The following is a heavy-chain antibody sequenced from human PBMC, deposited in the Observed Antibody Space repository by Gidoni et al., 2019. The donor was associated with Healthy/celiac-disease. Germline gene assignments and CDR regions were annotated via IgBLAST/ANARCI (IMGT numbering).Heavy chain of an antibody. CDR1: GFTFSSYS. V-gene: IGHV3-48*04. CDR3: ASDLGLAAAGIDAKYGMDV. Sequence: EVQLVESGGGLVQPGGSLRLSCAASGFTFSSYSLNWVRQAPGKGLEWVSYISSSSSTIYYADSVKGRFTISRDNAKNSLYLQMNSLRAEDTAVYYCASDLGLAAAGIDAKYGMDVWGQGTTVTVSS. CDR2: ISSSSSTI. J-gene: IGHJ6*02. D-gene: IGHD6-13*01.